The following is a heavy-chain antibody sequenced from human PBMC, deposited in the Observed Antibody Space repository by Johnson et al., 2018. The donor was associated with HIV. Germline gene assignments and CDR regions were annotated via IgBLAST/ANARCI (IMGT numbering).Heavy chain of an antibody. CDR3: AKGFFELDDAFDI. J-gene: IGHJ3*02. Sequence: QVQLVESGGGLVQPGGSLRLSCAASGFTFSSYAMSWVRQAPGKGLEWVAFIRYDGSNKYYADSVKGRFTISRDNSKNTLYLQMNSLRPEDTAVYFCAKGFFELDDAFDIWGQGTMVTVSS. CDR2: IRYDGSNK. CDR1: GFTFSSYA. D-gene: IGHD3/OR15-3a*01. V-gene: IGHV3-30*02.